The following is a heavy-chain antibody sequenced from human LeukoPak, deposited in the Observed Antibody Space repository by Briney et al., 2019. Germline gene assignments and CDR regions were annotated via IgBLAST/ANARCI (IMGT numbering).Heavy chain of an antibody. J-gene: IGHJ4*02. CDR1: GGSISSSSYY. Sequence: PSETLSLTCTVSGGSISSSSYYWGWIRQPPGKGLEWVSAISGSGGSTYYADSVKGRFTISRDNSKNTLYLQMNSLRAEDTAVYYCATQRALWSEIDYWGQGTLVTVSS. CDR3: ATQRALWSEIDY. D-gene: IGHD3-10*01. V-gene: IGHV3-23*01. CDR2: ISGSGGST.